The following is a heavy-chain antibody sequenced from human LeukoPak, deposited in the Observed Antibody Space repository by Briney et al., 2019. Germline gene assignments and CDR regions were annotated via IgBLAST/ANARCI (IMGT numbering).Heavy chain of an antibody. V-gene: IGHV4-59*01. D-gene: IGHD2-2*01. Sequence: PSETLSLTCTVSGGSISSYYWSWIRQPPGKGREWIGYTYYSGSTNYNPSLNSRVTISVDTSKNHFSLKLSSVTAEDTAVYYCARESGDCSSTSCQALDYWGQGTLVTVSS. CDR1: GGSISSYY. J-gene: IGHJ4*02. CDR3: ARESGDCSSTSCQALDY. CDR2: TYYSGST.